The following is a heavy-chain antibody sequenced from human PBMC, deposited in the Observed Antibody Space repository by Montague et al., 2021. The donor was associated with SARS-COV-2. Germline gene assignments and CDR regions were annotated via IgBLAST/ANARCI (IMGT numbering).Heavy chain of an antibody. V-gene: IGHV4-39*07. J-gene: IGHJ6*02. D-gene: IGHD3-22*01. CDR2: INYTGST. Sequence: SETLSLTRTVSGGSISSSSYYWGWIRQPPGKGLEWIGSINYTGSTYYXPSLKSRVTISVDTSKNQFSLKLSSVTAADTAVYYCARDTRIAMLVVVTRYGLDVWGQGTTVTVSS. CDR3: ARDTRIAMLVVVTRYGLDV. CDR1: GGSISSSSYY.